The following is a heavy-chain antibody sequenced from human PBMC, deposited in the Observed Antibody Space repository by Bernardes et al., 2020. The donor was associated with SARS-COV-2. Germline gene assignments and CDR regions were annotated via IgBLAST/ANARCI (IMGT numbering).Heavy chain of an antibody. CDR3: ARAHSADHQHYYYYYSMDV. V-gene: IGHV3-21*01. D-gene: IGHD6-13*01. CDR2: FSSTATYI. CDR1: GFTFSDYS. Sequence: GGSLRLSCAASGFTFSDYSMNWVRQAPGKGLEWVSSFSSTATYISYADSVKGRFTISRDNAKNSLYLQMNSLRADDTAVYYCARAHSADHQHYYYYYSMDVWGQGTTVTVSS. J-gene: IGHJ6*02.